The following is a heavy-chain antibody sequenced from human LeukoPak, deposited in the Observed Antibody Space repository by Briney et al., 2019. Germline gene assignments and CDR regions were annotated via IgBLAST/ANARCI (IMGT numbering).Heavy chain of an antibody. CDR3: ACGTYYLVDAFDI. D-gene: IGHD1-26*01. CDR2: ISSNGGST. V-gene: IGHV3-64*01. J-gene: IGHJ3*02. CDR1: GFTFSSYA. Sequence: PGGSLRLSCAASGFTFSSYAMHWVRQAPGKGLEYVSAISSNGGSTYYANSVKGRFSISRDNAKNTLHLQMGSLRAEDMAVYYCACGTYYLVDAFDIWGQGTMVTVSS.